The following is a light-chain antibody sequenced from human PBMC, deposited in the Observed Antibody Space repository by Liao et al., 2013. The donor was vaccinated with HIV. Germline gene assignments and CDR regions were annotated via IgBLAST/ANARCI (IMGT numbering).Light chain of an antibody. V-gene: IGLV3-21*04. CDR1: NIGSKS. CDR3: QVWDRGSAHPTV. J-gene: IGLJ1*01. CDR2: YDN. Sequence: SYVLTQPPSVSVAPGKTARITCGGNNIGSKSVHWYQQKPGQAPVLVIYYDNDRPSGIPERFSGSNSGNTATLTISRVEGGDEADYYCQVWDRGSAHPTVFGPGTKVTVL.